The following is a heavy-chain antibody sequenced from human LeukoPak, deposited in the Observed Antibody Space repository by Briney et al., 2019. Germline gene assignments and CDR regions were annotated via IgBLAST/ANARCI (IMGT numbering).Heavy chain of an antibody. V-gene: IGHV4-59*01. CDR2: VYYSGSP. CDR3: ARYNSRHNYFDY. Sequence: SETLSLTCAVYGGSFIGYHWNLIRQRPGHALAWFGYVYYSGSPSYNPSLKSRVTMSVDTSKNQFSLKLNSVTAADTAMYYCARYNSRHNYFDYWGQGTLVTVSS. J-gene: IGHJ4*02. D-gene: IGHD3-22*01. CDR1: GGSFIGYH.